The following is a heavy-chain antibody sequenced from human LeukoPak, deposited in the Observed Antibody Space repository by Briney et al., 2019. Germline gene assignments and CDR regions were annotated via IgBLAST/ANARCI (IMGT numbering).Heavy chain of an antibody. D-gene: IGHD2-15*01. Sequence: GGSLRLSCAASGFTFGTYWMHWVRQAPGKGLVWVSRINTDGSSTSDADSVRGRVTISRDNAKNILYLQMNSLSAEDTAVYYCVRAGYCSGGTCYFDYWGQGTQVIVSS. V-gene: IGHV3-74*01. J-gene: IGHJ4*02. CDR1: GFTFGTYW. CDR2: INTDGSST. CDR3: VRAGYCSGGTCYFDY.